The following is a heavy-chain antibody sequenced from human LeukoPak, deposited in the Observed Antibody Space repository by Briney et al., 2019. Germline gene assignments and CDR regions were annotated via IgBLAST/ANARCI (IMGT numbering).Heavy chain of an antibody. D-gene: IGHD6-19*01. Sequence: ASVKVSCKASGYTFTGYYIHWVRQAPGQGLEWMGWLNPNTGGTSYAQNFQGRVTVTRDTSISTAYMELSGLRSDDTAVYYCARDVAIAVPATGFWGQGTLVTVSS. CDR1: GYTFTGYY. CDR2: LNPNTGGT. CDR3: ARDVAIAVPATGF. J-gene: IGHJ4*02. V-gene: IGHV1-2*02.